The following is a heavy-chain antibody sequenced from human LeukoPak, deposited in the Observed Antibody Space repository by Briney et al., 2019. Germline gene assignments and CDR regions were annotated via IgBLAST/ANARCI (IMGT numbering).Heavy chain of an antibody. V-gene: IGHV4-59*07. J-gene: IGHJ1*01. Sequence: PSDTLSLTCTVSGGSISNYYWSWIRQPPGKGLEWIGYIYYSGSTYYNPSLRSRLTISVDTSKNQFSLNLNPVTAADTAVYYCARALSGTYGLFQHWGQGTLVTVSS. D-gene: IGHD1-26*01. CDR3: ARALSGTYGLFQH. CDR2: IYYSGST. CDR1: GGSISNYY.